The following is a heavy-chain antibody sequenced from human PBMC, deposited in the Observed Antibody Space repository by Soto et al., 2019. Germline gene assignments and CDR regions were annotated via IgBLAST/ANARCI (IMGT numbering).Heavy chain of an antibody. CDR3: VRTAREGAVAPHWFDL. CDR1: GASIRSSDYY. CDR2: VYYTGST. V-gene: IGHV4-30-4*01. D-gene: IGHD2-21*02. Sequence: SETLSLTXTVSGASIRSSDYYWSWIRQAPGKGLEWIGYVYYTGSTYYNPSLMSRLLISIDTSKNQFSLKLSSVTAAETAVYLCVRTAREGAVAPHWFDLWGQGTQVTSPQ. J-gene: IGHJ5*02.